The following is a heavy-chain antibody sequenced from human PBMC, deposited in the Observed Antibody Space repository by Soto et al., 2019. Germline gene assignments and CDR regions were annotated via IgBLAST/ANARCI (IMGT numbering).Heavy chain of an antibody. Sequence: PWGPLRLSFPASEFPFSRYWMPWVRQVPGKGLVWVSRINSDGSSTSYADSVKGRFTISRDNAKNTLYLQMNSLRAEDTAVYYCAKDRRKVVVAAPFDYWGQGTLVTVSS. CDR3: AKDRRKVVVAAPFDY. D-gene: IGHD2-15*01. V-gene: IGHV3-74*01. J-gene: IGHJ4*02. CDR2: INSDGSST. CDR1: EFPFSRYW.